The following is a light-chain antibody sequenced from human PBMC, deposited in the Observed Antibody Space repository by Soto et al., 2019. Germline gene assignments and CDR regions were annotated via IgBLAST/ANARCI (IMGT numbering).Light chain of an antibody. CDR2: EGS. V-gene: IGLV2-23*01. CDR3: CSYAGSSTPK. CDR1: SSDVGSYNL. Sequence: QPVLTQPASVSGSPGQSITISCTGTSSDVGSYNLVSWYQQHPGKAPKLMIYEGSKRPSGVSNRFSGSKSGNTASLTISGLQAEDEADYYCCSYAGSSTPKFGGGTKLTVL. J-gene: IGLJ2*01.